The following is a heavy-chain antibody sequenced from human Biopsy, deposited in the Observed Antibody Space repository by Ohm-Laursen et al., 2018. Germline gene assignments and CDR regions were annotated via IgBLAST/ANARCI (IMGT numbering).Heavy chain of an antibody. CDR1: GFSFSDYH. J-gene: IGHJ6*02. D-gene: IGHD4-23*01. CDR3: VRDTRWSPYSMEV. Sequence: SLRLSCAASGFSFSDYHMRWIRQAPGRGLEWVSYISGGGTIYYGDSMKGRVTISRDNAKNSLYLQMHSLRAEDTAVYYCVRDTRWSPYSMEVWGQGTTVTVSS. V-gene: IGHV3-11*01. CDR2: ISGGGTI.